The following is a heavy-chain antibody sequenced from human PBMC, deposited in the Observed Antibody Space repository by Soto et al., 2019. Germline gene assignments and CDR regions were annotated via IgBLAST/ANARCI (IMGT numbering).Heavy chain of an antibody. J-gene: IGHJ4*02. V-gene: IGHV1-18*01. D-gene: IGHD3-16*01. Sequence: QVQLVQSGGEVKKPGASVKVSCKTSGYTFTTYGISWVRQAPGQGLEWVGWISAYSGKTHYAQKFQGKVTMTTDTPTNTAYLELRSLRSYDTAVYYCARDPYLGDHQYWGQGTLVTVSS. CDR1: GYTFTTYG. CDR2: ISAYSGKT. CDR3: ARDPYLGDHQY.